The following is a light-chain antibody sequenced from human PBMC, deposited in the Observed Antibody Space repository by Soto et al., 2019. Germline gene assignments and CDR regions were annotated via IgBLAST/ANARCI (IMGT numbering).Light chain of an antibody. CDR1: QSITNNY. V-gene: IGKV3-20*01. CDR2: GAS. CDR3: QQYGYLVT. J-gene: IGKJ4*01. Sequence: EIVLTQSTGTLSLSPGERATLSCRASQSITNNYLAWYQQKPGRAHRLLIYGASSRATGIPDRFSGSGSGTDFTLTISRLEPEDFAMYYCQQYGYLVTFGGGTKV.